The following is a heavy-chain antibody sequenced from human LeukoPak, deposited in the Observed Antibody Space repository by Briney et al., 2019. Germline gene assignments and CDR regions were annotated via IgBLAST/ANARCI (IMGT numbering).Heavy chain of an antibody. CDR2: INAGNGNT. D-gene: IGHD3-16*01. J-gene: IGHJ4*02. Sequence: ASVKVSCKASGYTFTSYAIHWMRQAPGQRLEWMGWINAGNGNTKYSQNFQGRVTITRDTSASTAYMELSSLRSEDTAVYYCARGVKEVATVSYYFDYWGQGTLVTVSS. CDR1: GYTFTSYA. CDR3: ARGVKEVATVSYYFDY. V-gene: IGHV1-3*01.